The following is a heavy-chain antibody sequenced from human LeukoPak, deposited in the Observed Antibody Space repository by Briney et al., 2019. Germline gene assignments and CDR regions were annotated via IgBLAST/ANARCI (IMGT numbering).Heavy chain of an antibody. J-gene: IGHJ4*02. D-gene: IGHD6-13*01. CDR3: ARQSSGIAATDKIDY. CDR1: GVIFNTYS. CDR2: ISSSSNCI. V-gene: IGHV3-21*01. Sequence: GGSLRLSCAASGVIFNTYSMNWVRQAPGKGLEWVSSISSSSNCIYYADSVRGRFSTSRDNAKHSLYLQMSSLRVEDTAIYYCARQSSGIAATDKIDYWGQGTLVTVSS.